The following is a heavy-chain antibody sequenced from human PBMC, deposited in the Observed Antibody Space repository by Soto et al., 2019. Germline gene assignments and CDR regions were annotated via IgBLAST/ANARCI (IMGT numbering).Heavy chain of an antibody. Sequence: EVQLVESGGGLVQPGGSLTLSCVASGCMFSNYFMTWVRQAPGKGLEWVANIERDGSEKNYADSVKGRFTISRNNAKNSLYLQMNSLRAEDTAVYYCTGGSGWSSDFWGQVTHVAVSS. CDR3: TGGSGWSSDF. J-gene: IGHJ4*02. CDR1: GCMFSNYF. CDR2: IERDGSEK. V-gene: IGHV3-7*03. D-gene: IGHD6-19*01.